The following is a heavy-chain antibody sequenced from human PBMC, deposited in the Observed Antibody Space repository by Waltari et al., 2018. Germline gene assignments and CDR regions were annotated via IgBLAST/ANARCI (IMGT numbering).Heavy chain of an antibody. CDR3: AREISRMSPDY. V-gene: IGHV4-4*02. D-gene: IGHD2-8*01. CDR1: GGSISSSHW. Sequence: QVQLQESGPGLVKPSGTLSLTCAVSGGSISSSHWWSWVRQPPGKGLAWIGELYHSGSTIYNPSLRGRVTISLDRSKNQFSLKLTSVTAADTAVYYCAREISRMSPDYWGQGTLVTVSS. J-gene: IGHJ4*02. CDR2: LYHSGST.